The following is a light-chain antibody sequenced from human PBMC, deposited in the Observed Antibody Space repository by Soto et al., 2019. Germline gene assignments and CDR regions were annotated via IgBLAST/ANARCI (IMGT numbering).Light chain of an antibody. Sequence: QSALTQPRSVSGSPGQSVTISCTGTSSDIGAYNYVSWYQHHPGKAPKIIIYDVNKRPSGVPDRFSGSKSGNTASLTISGLQTEDEADYYCCSYAGSYTLVFGGGTKVTVL. CDR2: DVN. CDR3: CSYAGSYTLV. V-gene: IGLV2-11*01. CDR1: SSDIGAYNY. J-gene: IGLJ2*01.